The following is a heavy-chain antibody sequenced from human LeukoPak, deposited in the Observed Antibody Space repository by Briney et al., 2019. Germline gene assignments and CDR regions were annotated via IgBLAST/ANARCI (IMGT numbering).Heavy chain of an antibody. D-gene: IGHD1-26*01. CDR1: GFTFSSYT. V-gene: IGHV3-48*02. CDR3: ARDKSGSDSARGAVIDI. CDR2: ISSSSSIM. J-gene: IGHJ3*02. Sequence: PGGSLRLSCAASGFTFSSYTMNWVRKAPGKGLEWTSYISSSSSIMYYADSVKGRFSISRDNAKNSLYPQMNSLRDEDTAVYYCARDKSGSDSARGAVIDICGQGAIVTVSS.